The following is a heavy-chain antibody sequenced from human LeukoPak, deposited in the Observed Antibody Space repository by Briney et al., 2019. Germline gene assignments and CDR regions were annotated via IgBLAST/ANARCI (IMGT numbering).Heavy chain of an antibody. CDR2: IKQDGSEK. D-gene: IGHD3-22*01. J-gene: IGHJ4*02. CDR3: ARDRGVYYYDSSGYYDY. V-gene: IGHV3-7*03. Sequence: GGSLRLSCAASGFTFSSYWMSWVRQAPGKGLEWVANIKQDGSEKYYVDSVKGRFTISRDNAKNSLYLQMNSLRAEDTAVYYCARDRGVYYYDSSGYYDYWGQGTLVTVSS. CDR1: GFTFSSYW.